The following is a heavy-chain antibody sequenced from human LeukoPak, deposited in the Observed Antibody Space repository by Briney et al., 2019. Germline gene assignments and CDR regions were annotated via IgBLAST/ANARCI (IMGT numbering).Heavy chain of an antibody. Sequence: SETLSLTCTDSGYSIRNGYFWGWVRQSPGKGLEWIGNIHQSGSTSYNPSLKSRVTMSVDTSKNQFSLKLSSVTAADTAVYYCASNYYYDSPPDYWGQGTLVTVSS. V-gene: IGHV4-38-2*02. CDR1: GYSIRNGYF. J-gene: IGHJ4*02. D-gene: IGHD3-22*01. CDR3: ASNYYYDSPPDY. CDR2: IHQSGST.